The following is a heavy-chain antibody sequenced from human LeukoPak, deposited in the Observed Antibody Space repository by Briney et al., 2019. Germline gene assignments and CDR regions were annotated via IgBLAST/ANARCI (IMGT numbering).Heavy chain of an antibody. CDR3: AKGGGQYCTNGVCFSAEYFQH. Sequence: PGGSLRLSCAASGFTVSSNYMSWVRQAPGKGLEWVAFIRYDGSNKYYADSVKGRFTISRDNSKNTLYLQMNSLRTEDTAVYYCAKGGGQYCTNGVCFSAEYFQHWGQGTLVTVSS. V-gene: IGHV3-30*02. CDR2: IRYDGSNK. D-gene: IGHD2-8*01. CDR1: GFTVSSNY. J-gene: IGHJ1*01.